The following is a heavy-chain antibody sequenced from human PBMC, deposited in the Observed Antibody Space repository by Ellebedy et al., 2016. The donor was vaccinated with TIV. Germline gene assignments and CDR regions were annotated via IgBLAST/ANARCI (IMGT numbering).Heavy chain of an antibody. CDR3: AVLITMVRGVTYGMDV. V-gene: IGHV1-18*01. Sequence: AASVKVSCKASGYTFTSYGISWARQAPGQGLEWMGWISAYNGNTNYAQKLQGRVTMTTDTSTSTAYMELRSLRSDDTAVYYCAVLITMVRGVTYGMDVWGQGTTVTVSS. CDR2: ISAYNGNT. CDR1: GYTFTSYG. D-gene: IGHD3-10*01. J-gene: IGHJ6*02.